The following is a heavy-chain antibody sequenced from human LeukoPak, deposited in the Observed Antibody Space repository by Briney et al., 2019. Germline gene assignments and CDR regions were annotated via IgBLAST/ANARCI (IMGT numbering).Heavy chain of an antibody. CDR3: ARPKIAARPQAVWFDP. CDR2: INHSGST. J-gene: IGHJ5*02. Sequence: SETLSLTCAVYGGSFSGYYWSWIRQPPGKGLEWIGEINHSGSTNYNPSLKSRVTISVDTSKNQFSLKLSSVTAADTAVYYCARPKIAARPQAVWFDPWGQGTLVTVSS. V-gene: IGHV4-34*01. D-gene: IGHD6-6*01. CDR1: GGSFSGYY.